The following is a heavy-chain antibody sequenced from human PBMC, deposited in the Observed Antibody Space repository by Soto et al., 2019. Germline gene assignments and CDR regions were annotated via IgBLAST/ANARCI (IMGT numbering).Heavy chain of an antibody. J-gene: IGHJ2*01. CDR2: ISGSGGST. CDR1: GFTFSSYA. CDR3: AKYLTRDPNWYFDL. V-gene: IGHV3-23*01. Sequence: EVQLLESGGDLVQPGGSLRLSCAASGFTFSSYAMNWVRQAPGKGLEWVSGISGSGGSTHYADSVKGRFTISRDNSKNTLALQMNSLRAEDTAVYYCAKYLTRDPNWYFDLWGRGTLVSVSS.